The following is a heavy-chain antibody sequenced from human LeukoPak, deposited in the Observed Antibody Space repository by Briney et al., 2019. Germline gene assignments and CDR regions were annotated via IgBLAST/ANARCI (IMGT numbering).Heavy chain of an antibody. CDR3: AKGMGYASGSSYSYYYYMDV. CDR1: GFTFSSYA. J-gene: IGHJ6*03. D-gene: IGHD3-10*01. Sequence: GGSLRLSCAASGFTFSSYAMSWVRQAPGKGLDWVSAISGSGDSTYYADSVKGRFTISRDNSKNTLYLQMNSLRVEDTAVYYCAKGMGYASGSSYSYYYYMDVWGKGTTVTISS. CDR2: ISGSGDST. V-gene: IGHV3-23*01.